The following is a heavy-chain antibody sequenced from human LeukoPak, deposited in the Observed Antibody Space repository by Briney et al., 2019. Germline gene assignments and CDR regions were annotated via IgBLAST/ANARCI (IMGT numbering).Heavy chain of an antibody. CDR3: ARQVEDIVVVVAATPHYGMDV. V-gene: IGHV5-10-1*01. Sequence: GESLRISCNGSGYSFTSYWISWVRQMPGKGLEWMGRIDPSDCYANYSPSFQGHVTISADKSISTAYLQWSSLKASDTAMYYCARQVEDIVVVVAATPHYGMDVWGKGTTVTVSS. CDR2: IDPSDCYA. CDR1: GYSFTSYW. J-gene: IGHJ6*04. D-gene: IGHD2-15*01.